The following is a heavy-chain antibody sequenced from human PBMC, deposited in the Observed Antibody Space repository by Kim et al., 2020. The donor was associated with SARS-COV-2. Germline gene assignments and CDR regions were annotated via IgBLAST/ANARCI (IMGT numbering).Heavy chain of an antibody. CDR3: VKDHKFWFYNLSYFDY. Sequence: GGSLRLSCAASGFTFSDYAMSWVRQAPGKGLEWVSIISNSGGITDYADSVKRRFTISRDNSKNTMFLQMNSLRAEDTALYYCVKDHKFWFYNLSYFDYWCQGTVVTVST. CDR2: ISNSGGIT. V-gene: IGHV3-23*01. CDR1: GFTFSDYA. D-gene: IGHD3-10*01. J-gene: IGHJ4*02.